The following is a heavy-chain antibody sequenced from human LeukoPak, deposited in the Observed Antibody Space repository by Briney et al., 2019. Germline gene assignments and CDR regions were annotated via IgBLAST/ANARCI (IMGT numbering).Heavy chain of an antibody. J-gene: IGHJ4*02. CDR2: ISSTSSYL. V-gene: IGHV3-21*03. CDR3: ARATVTMGFDY. D-gene: IGHD4-17*01. CDR1: GFTFNTYT. Sequence: GGSLRLSCAASGFTFNTYTMSWVRQAPGKGPEWVSSISSTSSYLYYADSVKGRFTISRDNAKNSVSLQMNSLRVEDTAVYYCARATVTMGFDYWGQGKLVTVSS.